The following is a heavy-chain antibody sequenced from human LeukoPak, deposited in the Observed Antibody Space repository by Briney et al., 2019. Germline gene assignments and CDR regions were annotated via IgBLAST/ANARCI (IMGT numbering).Heavy chain of an antibody. J-gene: IGHJ5*02. CDR1: GYTFTSYG. V-gene: IGHV1-18*01. CDR3: ARITYDFWSGYYMPDGP. D-gene: IGHD3-3*01. CDR2: ISIYNGNT. Sequence: ASVKVSCKASGYTFTSYGISWVRQAPGQGLEWMGWISIYNGNTDYAQKLRGRVTMTTDTSTSAAYLELRGLRSDDTAVYYCARITYDFWSGYYMPDGPWGQGTLVTVSS.